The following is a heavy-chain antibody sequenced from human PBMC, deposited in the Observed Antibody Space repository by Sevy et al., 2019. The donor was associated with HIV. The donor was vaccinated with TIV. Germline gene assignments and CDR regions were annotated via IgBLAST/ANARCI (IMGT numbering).Heavy chain of an antibody. CDR3: ARVPIQLGAFDI. CDR2: ISYDGSHK. V-gene: IGHV3-30*04. D-gene: IGHD5-18*01. J-gene: IGHJ3*02. Sequence: GGSLRLSCAASVFTFSTSAMHWVRQAPGKGLEWVAVISYDGSHKYYGNSVKGRFTLSRDNSKNTLYLQMNSLRAEDTAVYYCARVPIQLGAFDIWGQGTMVTVSS. CDR1: VFTFSTSA.